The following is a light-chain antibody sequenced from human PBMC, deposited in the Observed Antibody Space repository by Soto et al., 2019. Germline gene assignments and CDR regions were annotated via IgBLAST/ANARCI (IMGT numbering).Light chain of an antibody. V-gene: IGKV3-20*01. CDR3: QQYTYSPWT. Sequence: EVVLTQSPGTLSLSPGARATLSCRARQSVSSGYLGWYQQKPGQAPRLVIYGASSRATGIPDRFSGSGSGTGVTLSISILEHEDFAVYFCQQYTYSPWTFGQGTKVEL. J-gene: IGKJ1*01. CDR1: QSVSSGY. CDR2: GAS.